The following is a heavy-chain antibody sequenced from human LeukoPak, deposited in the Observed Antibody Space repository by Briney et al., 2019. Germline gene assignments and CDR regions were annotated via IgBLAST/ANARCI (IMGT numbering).Heavy chain of an antibody. CDR1: GFTFSSYA. Sequence: GGSLRLSCAASGFTFSSYAMNWVRQAPGKGLEWVAVISYDGSNKHYADSVKGRFTISRDNSKNTLYLQMNSLRAEDTALYYCEKDFWSGYYSGYFDYWGQGTLVTVSS. V-gene: IGHV3-30*04. D-gene: IGHD3-3*01. CDR2: ISYDGSNK. J-gene: IGHJ4*02. CDR3: EKDFWSGYYSGYFDY.